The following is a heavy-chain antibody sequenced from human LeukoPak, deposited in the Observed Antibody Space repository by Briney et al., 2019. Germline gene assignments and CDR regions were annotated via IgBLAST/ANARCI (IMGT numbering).Heavy chain of an antibody. CDR1: GGSISSHY. V-gene: IGHV4-59*11. CDR3: ARVPLSHDILTGYPSPYNYYGMDV. J-gene: IGHJ6*02. D-gene: IGHD3-9*01. Sequence: PSETLSLTCTVSGGSISSHYWSWIRQPPGEGLDWIGYIYYTGSTNYNPSLKSRVTISVDTSKNQFSLKLSSVTAADTAVYYCARVPLSHDILTGYPSPYNYYGMDVWGQGTTVTVSS. CDR2: IYYTGST.